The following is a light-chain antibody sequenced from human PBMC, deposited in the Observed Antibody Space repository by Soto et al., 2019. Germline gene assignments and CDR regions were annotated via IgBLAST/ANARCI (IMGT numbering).Light chain of an antibody. CDR1: SSDVGSYNY. CDR2: AVS. V-gene: IGLV2-14*01. Sequence: QSVLTQPASVSGSPGQSITISCTGTSSDVGSYNYVSWYQQHPGKAPKLMIYAVSDRPSGISSRFSGSKSGNTASLTISGLQTEDEADYYCTSYSDSKTGVFGGGTKLTVL. J-gene: IGLJ3*02. CDR3: TSYSDSKTGV.